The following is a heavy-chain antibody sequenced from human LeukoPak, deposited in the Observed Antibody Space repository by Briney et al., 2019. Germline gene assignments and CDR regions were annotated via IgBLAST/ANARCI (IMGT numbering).Heavy chain of an antibody. D-gene: IGHD4-17*01. CDR2: INHSGST. CDR1: GGSFSGYY. Sequence: PSETLSLTCAVYGGSFSGYYWSWIRQPPGKGLEWIGEINHSGSTNYNPSLKSRVTISVDTSKNQFSLKLSSVTAADTAVYYCARDYGNYFGWFDPWGQGTLVTVSS. J-gene: IGHJ5*02. V-gene: IGHV4-34*01. CDR3: ARDYGNYFGWFDP.